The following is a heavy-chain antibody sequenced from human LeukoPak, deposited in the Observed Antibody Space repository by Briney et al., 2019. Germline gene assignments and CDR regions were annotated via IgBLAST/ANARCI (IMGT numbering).Heavy chain of an antibody. CDR2: INGSGGST. J-gene: IGHJ4*02. CDR1: GFTFTNYA. D-gene: IGHD3-22*01. V-gene: IGHV3-23*01. CDR3: AKGKDTYSFDSSGYYFGEY. Sequence: GGSLRLSCAASGFTFTNYAMTWVRQAPGKGLEWVSAINGSGGSTYYADSVKGRLTISRGNSKNTLYLQMNSLRAEDTAVYYCAKGKDTYSFDSSGYYFGEYWGQGTLVTVSS.